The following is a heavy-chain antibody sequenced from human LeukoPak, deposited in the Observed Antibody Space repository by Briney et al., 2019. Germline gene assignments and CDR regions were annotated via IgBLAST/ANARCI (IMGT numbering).Heavy chain of an antibody. J-gene: IGHJ6*03. CDR3: ARPLGGGLDLKWGWSMYYYNMDV. CDR2: IYHSGST. CDR1: GGSISSSNW. D-gene: IGHD1-7*01. V-gene: IGHV4-4*02. Sequence: PSETLSLTCTVSGGSISSSNWWSWVRQPPGKGLEWIGEIYHSGSTNYNPSLKSRVTISVDKSKNQFSLKLSSVTAADTAVYYCARPLGGGLDLKWGWSMYYYNMDVWGKGTTVTVSS.